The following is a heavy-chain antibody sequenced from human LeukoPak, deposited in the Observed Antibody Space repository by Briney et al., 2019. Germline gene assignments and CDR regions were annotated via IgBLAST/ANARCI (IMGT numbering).Heavy chain of an antibody. J-gene: IGHJ4*02. D-gene: IGHD2-2*02. CDR3: ARDQGPAAISFDY. V-gene: IGHV4-59*01. CDR1: GGSISSYY. Sequence: TSEILSLTCTVSGGSISSYYWSWIRQPPGKGLEWIGYIYYSGSTNYNPSLKSRVTISVDTSKNQFSLKLSSVTAADTAVYYSARDQGPAAISFDYWGQGTLVTVSS. CDR2: IYYSGST.